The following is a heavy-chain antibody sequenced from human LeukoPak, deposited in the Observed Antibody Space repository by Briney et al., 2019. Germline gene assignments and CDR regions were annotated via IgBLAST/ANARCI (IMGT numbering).Heavy chain of an antibody. Sequence: PSETLSLTCTVSGGSISPYYWSWIRQPPGKGLEWIGYIYYSGSTNYNPSLKSRVTISVDTSKNQFSLKLSSVTAADTAVYYCARIAIAAAGTGGFDYWGQGTLVTVSS. D-gene: IGHD6-13*01. CDR1: GGSISPYY. CDR2: IYYSGST. J-gene: IGHJ4*02. V-gene: IGHV4-59*12. CDR3: ARIAIAAAGTGGFDY.